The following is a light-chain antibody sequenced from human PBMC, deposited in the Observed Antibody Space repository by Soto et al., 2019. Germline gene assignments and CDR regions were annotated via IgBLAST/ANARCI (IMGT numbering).Light chain of an antibody. CDR2: GAS. CDR1: QSVHSN. J-gene: IGKJ4*01. Sequence: EIVMTQSPATLSVSPGERATLSCRASQSVHSNLAWYQQKPGQAPRLLIYGASTRATGVPARFSGSGSGTEFSLTVSSLQSEDFAVYYCQQYSNWPLTIGGGTKVEIK. V-gene: IGKV3-15*01. CDR3: QQYSNWPLT.